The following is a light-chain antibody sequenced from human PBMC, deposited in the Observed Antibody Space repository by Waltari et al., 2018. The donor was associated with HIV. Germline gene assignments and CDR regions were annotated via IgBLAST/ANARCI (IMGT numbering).Light chain of an antibody. Sequence: QSVLTQPPSVSGAPGQRVTISCTGRSIVAGYDVHSFQQFPGTAPKLLIDSNRYRPSGVPDRFSGSNSGNSASLAITGLQAEDESTYYCQSYDSSLCGRVFGGGTNVTVL. CDR2: SNR. CDR3: QSYDSSLCGRV. V-gene: IGLV1-40*01. J-gene: IGLJ3*02. CDR1: SIVAGYD.